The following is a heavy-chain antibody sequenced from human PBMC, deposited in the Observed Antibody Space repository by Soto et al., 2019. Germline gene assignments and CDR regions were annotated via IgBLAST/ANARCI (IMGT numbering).Heavy chain of an antibody. D-gene: IGHD2-2*01. V-gene: IGHV1-69*06. Sequence: QVQLVQSGAEVKKPGSSVKVSCKASGGTFSSYAISWVRQAPGQGLEWLGGIIPIFGTAHYAQKLQGRVTNPTDTSTSTASTELRRRRSDDKAAYYCSGVRGDWSSTSCYDYYSRDVWGQGTTVTVSS. CDR3: SGVRGDWSSTSCYDYYSRDV. CDR1: GGTFSSYA. CDR2: IIPIFGTA. J-gene: IGHJ6*02.